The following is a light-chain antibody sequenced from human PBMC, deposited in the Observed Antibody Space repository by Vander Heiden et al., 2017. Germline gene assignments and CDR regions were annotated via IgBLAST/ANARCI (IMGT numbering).Light chain of an antibody. J-gene: IGLJ2*01. CDR1: RSNIGINT. CDR3: AAWDGSLNAVV. V-gene: IGLV1-44*01. Sequence: QSVLTQQPSASGTPGPRVTTSCSGRRSNIGINTVNWYQQLPGTAPKLLIYNNNQRPSGVPDRFSGSKSGTSASLAISGLQSEGEGDYYCAAWDGSLNAVVFGGGTKLTVL. CDR2: NNN.